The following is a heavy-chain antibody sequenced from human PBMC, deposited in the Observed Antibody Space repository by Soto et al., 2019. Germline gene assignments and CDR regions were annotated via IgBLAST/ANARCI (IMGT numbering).Heavy chain of an antibody. V-gene: IGHV4-59*01. CDR1: VGSSSSYY. CDR2: IYYSGST. CDR3: ARQTYYDFWSGYLGDAFDI. Sequence: ETLSLTCTVSVGSSSSYYWSWIRQPPGKGLEWIGYIYYSGSTNYNPSLKSRVTISVDTSKNQFSLKLSSVTAADTAVYYCARQTYYDFWSGYLGDAFDIWGQGTMVTVSS. D-gene: IGHD3-3*01. J-gene: IGHJ3*02.